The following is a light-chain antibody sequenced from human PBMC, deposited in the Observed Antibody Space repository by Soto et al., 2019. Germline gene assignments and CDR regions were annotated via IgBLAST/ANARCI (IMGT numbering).Light chain of an antibody. CDR2: DAS. J-gene: IGKJ1*01. V-gene: IGKV3-11*01. Sequence: EIVLIQSPATLSLSPGERATLSCRASQSVSSSLAWYQQNPGQAPRLLIFDASNRATGIPVRFSGSGSGTDFTLTISSLEPEDFATYYCQQYNSYSVTFGQGTKVEIK. CDR1: QSVSSS. CDR3: QQYNSYSVT.